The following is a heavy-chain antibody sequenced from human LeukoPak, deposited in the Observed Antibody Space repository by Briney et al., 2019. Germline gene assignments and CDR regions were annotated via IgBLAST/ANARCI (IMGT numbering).Heavy chain of an antibody. CDR1: GFTFSSYE. J-gene: IGHJ6*04. Sequence: GGSLRLSCAASGFTFSSYEMNWVRQAPGKGLEWVSYISSSGSTIYYADSVKGRFTISRDNAKNSLYLQMNSLRAEDTAVYYCARDPIDYGMDVWGNGTTVTVSS. V-gene: IGHV3-48*03. CDR2: ISSSGSTI. CDR3: ARDPIDYGMDV.